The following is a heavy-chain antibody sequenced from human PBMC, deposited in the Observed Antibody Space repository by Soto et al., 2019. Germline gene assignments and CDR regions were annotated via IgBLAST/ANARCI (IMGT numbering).Heavy chain of an antibody. J-gene: IGHJ4*02. CDR3: ARQPHRRLVILDY. D-gene: IGHD3-9*01. V-gene: IGHV4-39*01. Sequence: SETLSLTCTVSGGSISSSSYYWGWIRQPPGKGLEWIGSIYYSGSTYYNPSLKSRVTISVDTSKNQFSLKLSSVTAADTAVYYCARQPHRRLVILDYWGQGTLVTVSS. CDR1: GGSISSSSYY. CDR2: IYYSGST.